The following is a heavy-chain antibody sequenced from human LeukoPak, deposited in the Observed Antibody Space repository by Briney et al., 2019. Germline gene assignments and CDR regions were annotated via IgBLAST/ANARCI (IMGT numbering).Heavy chain of an antibody. Sequence: GGTLRLSCGASGFTFSSHGMNWVRQAPGKGLEWVSGISPSGGITYYTDSVKGRFTISRDNSKNTVSLQMNSLRAEDTAVYYCAKNIGGFDYWGQGTLVTVSS. CDR1: GFTFSSHG. V-gene: IGHV3-23*01. CDR2: ISPSGGIT. D-gene: IGHD2-15*01. CDR3: AKNIGGFDY. J-gene: IGHJ4*02.